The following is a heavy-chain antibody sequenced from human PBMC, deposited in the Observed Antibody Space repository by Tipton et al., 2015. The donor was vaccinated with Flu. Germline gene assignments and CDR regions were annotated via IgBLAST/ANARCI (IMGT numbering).Heavy chain of an antibody. CDR3: ARVVVVAATIWWFDY. CDR1: GGSISSGGYY. V-gene: IGHV4-31*03. D-gene: IGHD2-15*01. CDR2: IYYSGST. Sequence: LRLSCTVSGGSISSGGYYWSWIRQHPGKGLEWIGYIYYSGSTYYNPSLKSRVTISVDTSKDQFSLKLSSVTAADTAVYYCARVVVVAATIWWFDYWGQGTLVTASS. J-gene: IGHJ4*02.